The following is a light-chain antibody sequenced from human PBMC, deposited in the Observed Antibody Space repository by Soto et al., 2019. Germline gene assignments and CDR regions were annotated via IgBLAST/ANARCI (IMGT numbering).Light chain of an antibody. Sequence: DVQMTQSPSSLSASVGDRVTITCRASQGISNDLGWYQQRPGKAPKRLIYLASSLQSGVPSRFSGSGSGTEFNRTISSLQHEDFATYYCLQHNSYPLPFGPGTKVDSK. CDR1: QGISND. V-gene: IGKV1-17*01. CDR2: LAS. J-gene: IGKJ3*01. CDR3: LQHNSYPLP.